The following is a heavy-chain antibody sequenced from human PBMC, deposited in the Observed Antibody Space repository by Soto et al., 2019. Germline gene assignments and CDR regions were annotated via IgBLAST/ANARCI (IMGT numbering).Heavy chain of an antibody. V-gene: IGHV4-59*08. Sequence: NLSETLSLTCTVSGGSISSYYWGWIRQPPGKGLEWIGYIYYTGSTNYNPSLKRRVTISVDTSKNQFSLNLTSVTAADTAVYYCAGSKYCSSTSCYRFDPWGQGTLVTVSS. CDR2: IYYTGST. D-gene: IGHD2-2*01. CDR1: GGSISSYY. J-gene: IGHJ5*02. CDR3: AGSKYCSSTSCYRFDP.